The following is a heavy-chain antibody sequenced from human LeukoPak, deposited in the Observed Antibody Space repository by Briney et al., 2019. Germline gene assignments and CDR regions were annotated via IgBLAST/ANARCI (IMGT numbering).Heavy chain of an antibody. CDR1: GFTFRNYV. V-gene: IGHV3-30*04. D-gene: IGHD3-10*01. CDR3: ARDSGTTGEVKFDP. J-gene: IGHJ5*02. Sequence: GGSLRLSCEASGFTFRNYVIHWVRQAPGKGLEWVALISYDGNNKYSGDSVKGRFTISRDNSKNTLYLQMNSLRAEDTAVYYCARDSGTTGEVKFDPWGQGTLVTVSS. CDR2: ISYDGNNK.